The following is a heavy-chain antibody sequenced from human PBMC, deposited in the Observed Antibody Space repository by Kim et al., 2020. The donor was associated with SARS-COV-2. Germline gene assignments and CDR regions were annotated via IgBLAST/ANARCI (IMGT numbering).Heavy chain of an antibody. V-gene: IGHV3-64D*06. Sequence: GRFTISRDNSKNTLYLQMSSLRAEDTAVYYCVKGLKPYSSFFIFQYYFDYWGQGTLVTVSS. D-gene: IGHD6-6*01. CDR3: VKGLKPYSSFFIFQYYFDY. J-gene: IGHJ4*02.